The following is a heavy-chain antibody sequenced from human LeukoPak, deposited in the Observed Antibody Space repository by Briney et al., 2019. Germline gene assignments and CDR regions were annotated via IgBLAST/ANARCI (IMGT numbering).Heavy chain of an antibody. CDR1: GFTFSSYE. CDR3: ARDPMIGGAFDI. V-gene: IGHV3-48*03. CDR2: ISSSGSTI. D-gene: IGHD3-22*01. Sequence: GGSLRLSCAASGFTFSSYEMNWVRQAPGKGLEWVSYISSSGSTIYYADSVKGRFTISRDNAKNSLYLQMNSLRAEDTALYYCARDPMIGGAFDIWGQGTMVTVSS. J-gene: IGHJ3*02.